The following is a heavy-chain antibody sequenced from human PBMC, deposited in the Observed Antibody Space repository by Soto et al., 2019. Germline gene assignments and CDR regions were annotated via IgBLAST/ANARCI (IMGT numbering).Heavy chain of an antibody. CDR3: ARDSSASATSYSFDY. CDR1: GYKFINHY. D-gene: IGHD3-10*01. V-gene: IGHV1-46*01. CDR2: INPNGGGT. J-gene: IGHJ4*02. Sequence: QVQLVQSGAEVKKPGASVKVSCKASGYKFINHYIHWVRQAPGVGLEWMGMINPNGGGTDYAQKFQGRVTMTTDTYASTVHMELSSLRSEDTAVYFRARDSSASATSYSFDYWGQGPLVTVSS.